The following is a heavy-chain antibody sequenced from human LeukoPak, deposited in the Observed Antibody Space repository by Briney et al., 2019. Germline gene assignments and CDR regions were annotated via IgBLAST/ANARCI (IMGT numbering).Heavy chain of an antibody. J-gene: IGHJ4*02. CDR1: GFTFSDYY. CDR2: ISSSGSTI. V-gene: IGHV3-11*01. D-gene: IGHD4-11*01. Sequence: GGSLRLSCAASGFTFSDYYMSWIRQAPGKGLEWVSHISSSGSTIYYADSVKGRFTISRDNAKNSLYLQMNSLRAEDTAVYYCAREDYSNNFFLDYWGQGTLVTVSS. CDR3: AREDYSNNFFLDY.